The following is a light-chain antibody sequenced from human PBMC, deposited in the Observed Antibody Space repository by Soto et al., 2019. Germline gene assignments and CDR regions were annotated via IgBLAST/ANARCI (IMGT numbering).Light chain of an antibody. J-gene: IGKJ2*01. CDR1: QSIGIW. V-gene: IGKV1-5*03. Sequence: DIQMTQSPSTLSASVGDRVTITCRASQSIGIWLAWYQQKTGKAPKLLIYTASTLGSGVPSRFSGSGSGTEFTLTISSLQPDDFATYYCQHYNNYPVTFAQGTKLEIK. CDR3: QHYNNYPVT. CDR2: TAS.